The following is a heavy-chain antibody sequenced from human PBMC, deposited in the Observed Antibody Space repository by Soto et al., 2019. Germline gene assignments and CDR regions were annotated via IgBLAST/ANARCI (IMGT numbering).Heavy chain of an antibody. V-gene: IGHV3-11*01. J-gene: IGHJ6*02. D-gene: IGHD6-13*01. Sequence: QVQLVESGGGSVKPGGSLRLSCAASGITFNDYYMSWIRQAPGKGLEWVSYISTSGTTIYYADSVKGRFTISRDNAKNSLYLQMNSLRVEDTAVYYCARAHNSSRWSLGWINDYYGMDVWGLGTTVTVSS. CDR3: ARAHNSSRWSLGWINDYYGMDV. CDR1: GITFNDYY. CDR2: ISTSGTTI.